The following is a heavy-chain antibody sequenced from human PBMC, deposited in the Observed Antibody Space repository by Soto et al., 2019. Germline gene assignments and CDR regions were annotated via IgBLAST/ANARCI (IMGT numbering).Heavy chain of an antibody. V-gene: IGHV3-74*01. D-gene: IGHD2-15*01. CDR1: GFTFSSYW. Sequence: GGSLRLSCAASGFTFSSYWMHWVRQAPGKGLVWVSRINSDGSSASYADSVKGRFTISRDNAKNTLYLQMNSLRAEDTAVYYCSREAADVFDYWAQGTLVTVSS. CDR3: SREAADVFDY. J-gene: IGHJ4*02. CDR2: INSDGSSA.